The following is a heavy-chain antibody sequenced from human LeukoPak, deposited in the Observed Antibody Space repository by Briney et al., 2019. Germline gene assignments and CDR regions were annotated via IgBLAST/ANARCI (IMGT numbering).Heavy chain of an antibody. Sequence: GGSLRLSCAASGFMFSSNWMSWVRLAPGKGLEWVASINHNGNVNYYVDSVKGRFTISRDNAKNSLYLQMSNLRAEDTAVYFCARGGGLDVWGQGATVTVSS. CDR3: ARGGGLDV. J-gene: IGHJ6*02. D-gene: IGHD3-16*01. CDR1: GFMFSSNW. V-gene: IGHV3-7*03. CDR2: INHNGNVN.